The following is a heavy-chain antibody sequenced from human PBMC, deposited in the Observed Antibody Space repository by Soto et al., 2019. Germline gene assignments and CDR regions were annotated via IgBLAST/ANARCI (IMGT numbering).Heavy chain of an antibody. V-gene: IGHV3-23*01. Sequence: GGSLRLSCAASGFTFSSYAMSWVRQAPGKGLEWVSAISGSGGSTYYADSVKGRFTISRDNSKNTLYLQMNSLRAEDTAVYYCARDSYGDYQFDYWGQGTLVTVSS. CDR1: GFTFSSYA. J-gene: IGHJ4*02. CDR3: ARDSYGDYQFDY. D-gene: IGHD4-17*01. CDR2: ISGSGGST.